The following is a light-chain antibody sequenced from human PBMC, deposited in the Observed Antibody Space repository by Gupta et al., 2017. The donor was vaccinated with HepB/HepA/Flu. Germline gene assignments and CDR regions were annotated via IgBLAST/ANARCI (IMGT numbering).Light chain of an antibody. CDR1: QIINSY. Sequence: DIQMTQSPSSLSASVGDSVTITCRASQIINSYLNWYQQKPGRAPNLLIYTASHLQSGVPSRFSGSGSGTDFTLTISSLQPEDFATYYCQQAYNTPATFGGGTKVEIK. J-gene: IGKJ4*01. V-gene: IGKV1-39*01. CDR2: TAS. CDR3: QQAYNTPAT.